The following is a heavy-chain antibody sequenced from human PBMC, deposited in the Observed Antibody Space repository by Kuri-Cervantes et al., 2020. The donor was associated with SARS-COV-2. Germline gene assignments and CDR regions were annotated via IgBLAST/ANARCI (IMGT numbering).Heavy chain of an antibody. CDR2: ISSSSSTI. Sequence: LSLTCAASGFTFSSYSMNWVRQAPGKGLEWVSYISSSSSTIYYADSVECRFTISRDNAKNSLYLQMNSLRDEDTAVYYCARDGVKDDYGFSSYWGQGTLVTVSS. J-gene: IGHJ4*02. CDR1: GFTFSSYS. V-gene: IGHV3-48*02. D-gene: IGHD4-17*01. CDR3: ARDGVKDDYGFSSY.